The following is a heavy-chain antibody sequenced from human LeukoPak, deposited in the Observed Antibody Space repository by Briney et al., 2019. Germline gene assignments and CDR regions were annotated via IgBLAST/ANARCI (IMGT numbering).Heavy chain of an antibody. CDR2: INSDGSST. CDR1: GFTFSSYW. CDR3: ARDGYNLYGMDV. J-gene: IGHJ6*02. V-gene: IGHV3-74*01. Sequence: PGGSLRLSCAASGFTFSSYWMHWVRQAPGKGLVWVSRINSDGSSTSYADSVKGRFIISRDNAKNTLYLQMNSLRAEDTAVYYCARDGYNLYGMDVWGQGTTVTVSS. D-gene: IGHD1-14*01.